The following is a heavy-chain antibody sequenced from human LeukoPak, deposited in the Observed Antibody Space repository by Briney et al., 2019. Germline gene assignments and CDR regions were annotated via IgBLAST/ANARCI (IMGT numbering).Heavy chain of an antibody. CDR3: ARDGGSSWYGY. J-gene: IGHJ4*02. Sequence: KSSETLSLTCTVSGGSISSGGYYWSWIRQPPGKGLEWIGEINHSGSTNYNPSLKSRVTMSVDTSKNQFSLKLSSVTAADTAVYYCARDGGSSWYGYWGQGTLVTVSS. CDR1: GGSISSGGYY. D-gene: IGHD6-13*01. V-gene: IGHV4-61*08. CDR2: INHSGST.